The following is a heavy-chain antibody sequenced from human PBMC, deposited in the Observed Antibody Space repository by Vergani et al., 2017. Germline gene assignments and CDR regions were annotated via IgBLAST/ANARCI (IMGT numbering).Heavy chain of an antibody. CDR1: GFTFSSYA. CDR3: AREPLRTYDSSGYYFHDAFDI. J-gene: IGHJ3*02. Sequence: QVQLVETGGGVVQPGRSLRLSCAASGFTFSSYAMHWVRQAPGKGLEWVAVISYDGSNKYYADSVKGRFTISRDNAKNSLYLQMNSLRAEDTAVYFCAREPLRTYDSSGYYFHDAFDIWGQGTMVTVSS. V-gene: IGHV3-30-3*01. CDR2: ISYDGSNK. D-gene: IGHD3-22*01.